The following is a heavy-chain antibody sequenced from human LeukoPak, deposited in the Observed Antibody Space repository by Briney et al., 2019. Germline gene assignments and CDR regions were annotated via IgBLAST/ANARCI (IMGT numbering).Heavy chain of an antibody. CDR2: ISRSGAST. V-gene: IGHV3-23*01. J-gene: IGHJ3*02. D-gene: IGHD3-10*01. CDR1: GFTFSSYA. CDR3: AKDRPPYGSGSFFDI. Sequence: GGSLRLSCAASGFTFSSYAMSWVRQAPGKGLEWVSSISRSGASTYYADSVKGRFTISRDNSKNTLYLQMNSLRAEDTAVYYCAKDRPPYGSGSFFDIWGQGTMVTVSS.